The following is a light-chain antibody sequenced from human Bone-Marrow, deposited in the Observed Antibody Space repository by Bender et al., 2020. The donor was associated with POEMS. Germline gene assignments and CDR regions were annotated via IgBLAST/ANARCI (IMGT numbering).Light chain of an antibody. Sequence: SYVLTQSPSVSVAPGQTATISCGGDDIRSKTVHWYQQKPGQAPLLVVYDDDVRPSGIPDRFSGSNSGSTATLTISSVDAGDEADYYCQVWDGDKRRWVFGGGTKLTVL. CDR2: DDD. CDR3: QVWDGDKRRWV. CDR1: DIRSKT. V-gene: IGLV3-21*02. J-gene: IGLJ3*02.